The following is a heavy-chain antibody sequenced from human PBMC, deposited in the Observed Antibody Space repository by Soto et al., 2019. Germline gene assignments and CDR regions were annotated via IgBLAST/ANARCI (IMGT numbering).Heavy chain of an antibody. J-gene: IGHJ4*02. CDR3: SGGVGDAF. CDR1: ESTIRRDW. CDR2: TNQDGTKK. V-gene: IGHV3-7*04. Sequence: EVPLVESGGGLVQTGGSLRLSCTISESTIRRDWMNWVRQAPGKGLEWVAHTNQDGTKKYYVDSVKGRFTISRDNAKNSLYLQMDGLRAEDTAMYYCSGGVGDAFWGQGTLVTVSS. D-gene: IGHD1-26*01.